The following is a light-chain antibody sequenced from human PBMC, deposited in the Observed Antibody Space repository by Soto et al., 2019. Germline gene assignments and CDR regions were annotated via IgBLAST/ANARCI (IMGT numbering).Light chain of an antibody. V-gene: IGKV1-5*01. CDR2: DAS. Sequence: DSQMTQSPSTLAASVGDIVTITCRASQSISSWLAWYQQKPGKAPKLLIYDASSLESGVPSRFSGSGSGTEFTLTISSLQPDDFATYYSQQYNSYWTFGQGTKVDIK. CDR1: QSISSW. CDR3: QQYNSYWT. J-gene: IGKJ1*01.